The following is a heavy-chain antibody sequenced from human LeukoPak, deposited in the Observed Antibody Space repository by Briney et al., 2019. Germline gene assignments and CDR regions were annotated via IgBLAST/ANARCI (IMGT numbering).Heavy chain of an antibody. Sequence: GGSLRLSCLSSGFTFTTYGMHWVRQAPGKGLEWVTFIGYDATKTDYIDSVKGRFTISRDNSRNMLFLQMNSLRADDTAVYYCAKDLVVGALDYWGQGTLVTVSS. CDR3: AKDLVVGALDY. J-gene: IGHJ4*02. CDR1: GFTFTTYG. D-gene: IGHD1-26*01. V-gene: IGHV3-30*02. CDR2: IGYDATKT.